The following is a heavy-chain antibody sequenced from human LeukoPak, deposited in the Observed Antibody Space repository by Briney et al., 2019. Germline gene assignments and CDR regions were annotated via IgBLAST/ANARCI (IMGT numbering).Heavy chain of an antibody. Sequence: SETLSLTCGVSGGSITSTNWWSWVRQPPGQGLEWIGEVSLSGLTNYNPSLSSRVIMALDTSKNHLSLNLTSVTAADTAVYYCSRENGALSPFGYWGQGTLVTVPS. CDR1: GGSITSTNW. CDR2: VSLSGLT. D-gene: IGHD2-8*01. V-gene: IGHV4-4*02. J-gene: IGHJ4*02. CDR3: SRENGALSPFGY.